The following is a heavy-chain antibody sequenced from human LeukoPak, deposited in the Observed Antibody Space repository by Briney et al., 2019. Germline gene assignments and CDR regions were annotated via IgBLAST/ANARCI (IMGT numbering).Heavy chain of an antibody. Sequence: PGGSLRLSCAASGFTFSSYAMHWVRQAPGKGLDWVAVIWYDGSNKYYADSVKGRFTISRDNSKNTVSLQMNSLRAEDTAVYYCARWGDGKMFDYRGQGVLVTVSS. D-gene: IGHD3-16*01. J-gene: IGHJ4*02. CDR1: GFTFSSYA. CDR3: ARWGDGKMFDY. V-gene: IGHV3-33*08. CDR2: IWYDGSNK.